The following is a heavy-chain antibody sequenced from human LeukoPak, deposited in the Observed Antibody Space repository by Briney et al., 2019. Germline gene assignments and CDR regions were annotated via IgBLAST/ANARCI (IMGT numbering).Heavy chain of an antibody. CDR3: ARDSAPLQLPHDY. D-gene: IGHD1-26*01. Sequence: GGSLRLSCAASGFTFSSYSMNWVRQAPGKGLEWVSSISSSSSYIYYADSVKGRFTISRDNAKNSLYLQMNSLRAEDTAVYHCARDSAPLQLPHDYWGQGTLVTVSS. CDR1: GFTFSSYS. V-gene: IGHV3-21*01. CDR2: ISSSSSYI. J-gene: IGHJ4*02.